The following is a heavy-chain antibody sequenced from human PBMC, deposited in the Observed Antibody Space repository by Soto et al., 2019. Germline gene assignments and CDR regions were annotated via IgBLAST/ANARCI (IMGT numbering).Heavy chain of an antibody. CDR2: INPSGGRT. Sequence: QVQLVQSGAEVKKPGASVTVSCKASGYTFTTHYMHWVRQAPGQGLEWMGIINPSGGRTTYALKFQGRVSLTSDTSTNTVYMERSSLRSEDTAVYYCARAGENYGSGTFSPPLRYYFNSWGQGTLVTVSS. V-gene: IGHV1-46*01. J-gene: IGHJ4*02. CDR1: GYTFTTHY. CDR3: ARAGENYGSGTFSPPLRYYFNS. D-gene: IGHD3-10*01.